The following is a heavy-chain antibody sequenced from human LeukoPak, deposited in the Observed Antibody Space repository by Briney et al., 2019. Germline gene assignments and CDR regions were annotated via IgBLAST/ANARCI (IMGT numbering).Heavy chain of an antibody. CDR2: IGTAGDT. J-gene: IGHJ4*02. V-gene: IGHV3-13*01. CDR3: ARVAKERVGGVYYFDY. CDR1: GFTFSDYD. Sequence: GGSLRLPCAASGFTFSDYDMHWVRQATGKGLEWASAIGTAGDTYYTGSVKGRFTISRENAKNSLYLQMNSLRAGDTAVYYCARVAKERVGGVYYFDYWGQGTLVTVSP. D-gene: IGHD1-1*01.